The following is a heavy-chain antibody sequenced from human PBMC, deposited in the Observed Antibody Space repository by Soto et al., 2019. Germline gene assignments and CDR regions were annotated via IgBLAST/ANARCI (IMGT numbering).Heavy chain of an antibody. CDR3: ARGPHYYGPGTNVDY. Sequence: PSETLSLTCTVSGGSISSGGYYWSWIRQHPGKGLEWIGYIYYSGSTYYNPSLKSRVTISVDTSKNQFSLKLSSVTAADTAVYYCARGPHYYGPGTNVDYWGQGTLVTVSS. V-gene: IGHV4-31*03. CDR2: IYYSGST. J-gene: IGHJ4*02. CDR1: GGSISSGGYY. D-gene: IGHD3-10*01.